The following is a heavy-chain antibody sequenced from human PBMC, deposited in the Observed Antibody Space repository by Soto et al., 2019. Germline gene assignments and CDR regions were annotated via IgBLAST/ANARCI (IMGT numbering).Heavy chain of an antibody. Sequence: SVKVSCKASGGSFISYAIIWVRQAPGQGLEWMGGIIPIFGTANYAQKFQGRVTITADESTSTAYMELSSLRSEDTAVYYCARHTAKGVWENDYYYYYGMDAWGQGTTVPSP. CDR2: IIPIFGTA. V-gene: IGHV1-69*13. CDR1: GGSFISYA. D-gene: IGHD5-18*01. J-gene: IGHJ6*02. CDR3: ARHTAKGVWENDYYYYYGMDA.